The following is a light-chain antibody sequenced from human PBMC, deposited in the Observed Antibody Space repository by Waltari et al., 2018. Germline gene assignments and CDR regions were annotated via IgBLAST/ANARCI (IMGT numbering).Light chain of an antibody. CDR1: QSLSIY. V-gene: IGKV3-11*01. Sequence: EIVLTQSPATLYLSPGERATVSCRASQSLSIYLAWYQQKPGQAPRLLIYDASTRATDIPASFSVSGSGTDFTLTISSLEPEDFAVYYCHHRTYCPPEGTFGQGTKVEIK. J-gene: IGKJ1*01. CDR2: DAS. CDR3: HHRTYCPPEGT.